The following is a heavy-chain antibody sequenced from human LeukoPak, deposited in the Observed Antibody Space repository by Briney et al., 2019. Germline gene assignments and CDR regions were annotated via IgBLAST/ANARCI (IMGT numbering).Heavy chain of an antibody. CDR2: INIGGTNT. CDR3: ATDGAGFDT. CDR1: GFTFNDYY. Sequence: GGSLRLSCAASGFTFNDYYMSWLRQAPGKGLEWLSYINIGGTNTHYADSVKGRFTISRDNAKKSLYLEMNNLRAEDTAVYYCATDGAGFDTWGQGVLVTVSS. V-gene: IGHV3-11*01. J-gene: IGHJ5*02.